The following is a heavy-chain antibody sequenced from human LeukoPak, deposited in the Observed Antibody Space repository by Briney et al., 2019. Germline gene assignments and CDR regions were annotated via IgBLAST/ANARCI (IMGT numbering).Heavy chain of an antibody. CDR1: GIAVIGNY. CDR3: AIAQSWDELFDS. CDR2: ISINTDT. Sequence: PGGSLRLSCAVSGIAVIGNYMSWVRQPPGKGLEWVSFISINTDTFYADSVRGRFTISRDSSKNTLFLQMNSLRDEDSAVYYCAIAQSWDELFDSWGQGTLVTVSS. D-gene: IGHD1-26*01. J-gene: IGHJ4*02. V-gene: IGHV3-53*01.